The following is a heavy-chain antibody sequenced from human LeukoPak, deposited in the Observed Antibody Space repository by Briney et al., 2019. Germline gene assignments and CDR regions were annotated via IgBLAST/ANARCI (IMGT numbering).Heavy chain of an antibody. Sequence: APVNVSCKASGYSFTSYYIHWVRQAPGQGLEWMGIINPRGGSRSYPQNFQGRVTMTRDTSTSTVHMELSSLRSDDTAVYYCARDKGVVPAAAMFYLDYWGQGTLVTVSS. CDR1: GYSFTSYY. D-gene: IGHD2-2*01. CDR3: ARDKGVVPAAAMFYLDY. CDR2: INPRGGSR. V-gene: IGHV1-46*01. J-gene: IGHJ4*02.